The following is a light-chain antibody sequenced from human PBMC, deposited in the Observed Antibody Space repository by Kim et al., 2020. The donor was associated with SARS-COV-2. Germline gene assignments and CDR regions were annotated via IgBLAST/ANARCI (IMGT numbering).Light chain of an antibody. CDR2: QDS. CDR3: QAWDSSTVV. V-gene: IGLV3-1*01. CDR1: KLGDKY. Sequence: SVYPGQTASITGSGDKLGDKYACWYQQKPGQSPVLVIYQDSKRPSGSPERFSGSNSGNTATLTISGTQAMDEADYYCQAWDSSTVVFGGETQLTVL. J-gene: IGLJ2*01.